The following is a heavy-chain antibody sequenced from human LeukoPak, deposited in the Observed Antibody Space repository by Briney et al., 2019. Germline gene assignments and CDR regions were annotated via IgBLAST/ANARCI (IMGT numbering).Heavy chain of an antibody. CDR1: GYTFTSYD. CDR3: ARDGNFWSGGYYYMDA. J-gene: IGHJ6*03. Sequence: SVKVSCKASGYTFTSYDINWVRQATGQGLEWMGWMNPNSGNTGYAQKFQGRVTITRNTSISTAYMELSSLRSEDTAVYYCARDGNFWSGGYYYMDAWGKGTTVTVSS. CDR2: MNPNSGNT. D-gene: IGHD3-3*01. V-gene: IGHV1-8*03.